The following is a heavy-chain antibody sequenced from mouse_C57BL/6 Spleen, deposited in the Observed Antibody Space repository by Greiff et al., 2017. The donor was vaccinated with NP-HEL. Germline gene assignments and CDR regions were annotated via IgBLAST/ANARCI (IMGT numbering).Heavy chain of an antibody. V-gene: IGHV1-80*01. J-gene: IGHJ4*01. D-gene: IGHD2-4*01. CDR3: ARSNYDYAMDY. Sequence: VKLMESGAELVKPGASVKISCKASGYAFSSYWMNWVKQRPGKGLAWIGQIYPGDGDTNYNGKFKGKATLTADKSSRTAYMQLSSLTSEDSAVYFCARSNYDYAMDYWGQGTSVTVSS. CDR2: IYPGDGDT. CDR1: GYAFSSYW.